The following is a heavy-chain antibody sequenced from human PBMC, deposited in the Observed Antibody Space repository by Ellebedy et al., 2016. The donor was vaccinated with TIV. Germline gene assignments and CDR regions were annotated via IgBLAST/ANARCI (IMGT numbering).Heavy chain of an antibody. CDR1: GFTFSNAW. D-gene: IGHD2-15*01. V-gene: IGHV3-15*01. J-gene: IGHJ3*02. Sequence: GESLKISXAASGFTFSNAWMSWVRQAPGKGLEWVGRIKSKTDGGTTDYAAPVKGRFTISRDDSKNTLYLQMNSLKTEDTAVYYCTTAWLLPHYDAFDIWGQGTMVTVSS. CDR3: TTAWLLPHYDAFDI. CDR2: IKSKTDGGTT.